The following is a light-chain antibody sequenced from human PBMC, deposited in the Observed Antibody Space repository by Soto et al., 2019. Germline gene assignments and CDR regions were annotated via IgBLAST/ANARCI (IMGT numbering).Light chain of an antibody. J-gene: IGKJ3*01. Sequence: EIVMTQSPAILSVSPGERVTLSCRASQSVRRNIAWYQQTPGQPPRLLIYGASTRATGTPDRFSGSASGTHFTLTITSLQSEDFAVYYCQEYDTWPWGPYTFGPGTKVDAK. CDR1: QSVRRN. V-gene: IGKV3-15*01. CDR2: GAS. CDR3: QEYDTWPWGPYT.